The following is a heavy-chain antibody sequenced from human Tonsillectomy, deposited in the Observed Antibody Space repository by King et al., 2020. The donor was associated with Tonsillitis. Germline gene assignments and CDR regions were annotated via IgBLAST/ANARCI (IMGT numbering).Heavy chain of an antibody. J-gene: IGHJ5*02. CDR3: ARDGQPLSLLHSSYNWFDP. CDR1: GFTFSSYA. D-gene: IGHD3-16*02. Sequence: VQLVESGGGVVQPGRSLRLSCAASGFTFSSYAMHWVRQAPGKGLEWVAVISYDGSNKYYADSVKGRFTISRDNSKNTLYLQMNSLRAEDTAVYYCARDGQPLSLLHSSYNWFDPWGQGTLVTVSS. CDR2: ISYDGSNK. V-gene: IGHV3-30*04.